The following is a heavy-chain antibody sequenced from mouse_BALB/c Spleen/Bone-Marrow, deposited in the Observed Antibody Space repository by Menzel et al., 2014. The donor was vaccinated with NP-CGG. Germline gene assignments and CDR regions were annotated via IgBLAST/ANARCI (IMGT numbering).Heavy chain of an antibody. CDR3: ARSDGYRAMVY. CDR1: GYAFSSSW. V-gene: IGHV1-82*01. Sequence: VHLGESGPELVKPGASVKISCKASGYAFSSSWMNWVKQRPGQGLEWIGRIFPGDGVTYYNGKFKGKATLTADKSSSTAYMQLSSLTSVDSAVYFCARSDGYRAMVYWVQGTSGTVSS. D-gene: IGHD2-3*01. CDR2: IFPGDGVT. J-gene: IGHJ4*01.